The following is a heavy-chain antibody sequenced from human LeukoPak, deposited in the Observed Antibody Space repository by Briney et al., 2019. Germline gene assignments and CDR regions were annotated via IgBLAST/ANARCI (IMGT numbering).Heavy chain of an antibody. CDR3: VRGLSGVSSWYFDL. D-gene: IGHD7-27*01. CDR1: GFTFSSYS. V-gene: IGHV3-53*01. Sequence: GGSLRLSCAASGFTFSSYSMTWVRQAPGKGLVWVSALHSGGHTFYADSVRGRFSISRDISKNALYLQMNNLGPEDTALYYCVRGLSGVSSWYFDLWGRGTLVSVS. J-gene: IGHJ2*01. CDR2: LHSGGHT.